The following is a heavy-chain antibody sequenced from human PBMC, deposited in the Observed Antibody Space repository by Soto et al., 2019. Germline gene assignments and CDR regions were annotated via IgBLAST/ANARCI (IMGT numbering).Heavy chain of an antibody. J-gene: IGHJ6*02. V-gene: IGHV3-33*01. CDR2: IWYDGSNK. Sequence: GGSLRLSCAASGFTFSSYGMHWVRKAPGKGLEWVAVIWYDGSNKYYADSVKGRFTISRDNSKNTLYLQMNSLRAEDTAVYYCAREYYYDSSGYYDGEYYYYYGMDVWGQGTTVTVSS. CDR3: AREYYYDSSGYYDGEYYYYYGMDV. CDR1: GFTFSSYG. D-gene: IGHD3-22*01.